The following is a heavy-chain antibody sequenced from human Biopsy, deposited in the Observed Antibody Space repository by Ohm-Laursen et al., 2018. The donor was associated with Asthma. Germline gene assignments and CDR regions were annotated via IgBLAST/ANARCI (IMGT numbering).Heavy chain of an antibody. D-gene: IGHD6-19*01. V-gene: IGHV3-11*05. J-gene: IGHJ4*02. Sequence: GSLRLSCAASGFIISDSYMSWIRLAPGKGLEWVSYISSSSSYTNYADSVRGRFTISRDFSKNTLHLQMHSLRVEDTAVYYCARGDSSGWSHYYFDYWGQGTLVTVSS. CDR2: ISSSSSYT. CDR3: ARGDSSGWSHYYFDY. CDR1: GFIISDSY.